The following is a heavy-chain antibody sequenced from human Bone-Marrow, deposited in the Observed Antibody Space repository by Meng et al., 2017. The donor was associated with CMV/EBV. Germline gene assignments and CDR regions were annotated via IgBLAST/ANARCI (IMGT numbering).Heavy chain of an antibody. CDR1: GFTFSSYG. V-gene: IGHV3-30*02. Sequence: GESLKISCAASGFTFSSYGMHWVRQAPGKGLEWVAFIRYEGSNKYYADSVKGRFTITRDNSKNSPYLQMNSLRAEDTAVYYCAKGEIDSSGYYPETDFDYWGQGPLDPVPS. D-gene: IGHD3-22*01. CDR2: IRYEGSNK. J-gene: IGHJ4*02. CDR3: AKGEIDSSGYYPETDFDY.